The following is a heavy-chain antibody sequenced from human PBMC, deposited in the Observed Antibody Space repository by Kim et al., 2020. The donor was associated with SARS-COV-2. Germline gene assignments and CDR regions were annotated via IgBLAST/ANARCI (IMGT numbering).Heavy chain of an antibody. V-gene: IGHV4-59*01. J-gene: IGHJ3*02. CDR1: GGSISSYY. Sequence: SETLSLTCTVSGGSISSYYWSWIRQPPGKGLEWIGYIYYSGSTNYNPSLKSRVTISVDTSKNHFSLKLSSVTAADTAVYYCARDRIAGDDSDAFDIWGQGTMVTVSS. CDR3: ARDRIAGDDSDAFDI. D-gene: IGHD6-13*01. CDR2: IYYSGST.